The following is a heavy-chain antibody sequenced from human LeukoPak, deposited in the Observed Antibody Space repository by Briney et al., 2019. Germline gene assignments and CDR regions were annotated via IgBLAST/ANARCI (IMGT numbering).Heavy chain of an antibody. J-gene: IGHJ4*02. Sequence: GGSLRLSCAASGFIFDNEWMDWVRQAPGKGLEWVANIRADGTEKYYVDSVKGRFTISRDNAKNSLYLQLNSLRVEDTAVYYCSRRLDYWGQGTLVTVSS. CDR3: SRRLDY. V-gene: IGHV3-7*03. CDR1: GFIFDNEW. CDR2: IRADGTEK.